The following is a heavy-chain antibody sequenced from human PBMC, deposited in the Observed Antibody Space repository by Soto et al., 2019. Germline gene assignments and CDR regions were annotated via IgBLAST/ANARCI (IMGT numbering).Heavy chain of an antibody. CDR2: INPSGGST. D-gene: IGHD6-6*01. J-gene: IGHJ6*02. Sequence: GASVKVSCKASGYTFTSYYMHWVRQAPGQGLEWMGIINPSGGSTSYAQKFQGRVTMTRDTSTSTVYMELSSLRSEDTAVYYCARGLVAAGPSEPYGMDVWGQGTTVTVSS. CDR3: ARGLVAAGPSEPYGMDV. V-gene: IGHV1-46*01. CDR1: GYTFTSYY.